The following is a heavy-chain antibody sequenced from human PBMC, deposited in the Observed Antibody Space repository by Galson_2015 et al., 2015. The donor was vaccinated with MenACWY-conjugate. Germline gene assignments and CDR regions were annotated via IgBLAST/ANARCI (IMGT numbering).Heavy chain of an antibody. CDR2: VTGTGATS. V-gene: IGHV3-23*01. CDR1: GFTFENYA. CDR3: AKERAYYYDSTGYFYDY. D-gene: IGHD3-22*01. J-gene: IGHJ4*02. Sequence: SLRLSCAASGFTFENYAMSWVRQAPGKGLEWVAVVTGTGATSWYADSVKGRVTISRDHSKDTLYLQMDSLRDEDTAVYYCAKERAYYYDSTGYFYDYWGQGTLVTVSS.